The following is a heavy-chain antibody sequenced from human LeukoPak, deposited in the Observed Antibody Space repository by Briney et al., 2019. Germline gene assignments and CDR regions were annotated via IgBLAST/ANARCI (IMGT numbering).Heavy chain of an antibody. V-gene: IGHV4-39*01. Sequence: KPSETLSLTCTVSGGSISSSSYYWGWIRQPPGKGLEWIGSIYYSGSTYYNPSLKSRFTISVDTSKNQFSLKLSSVTAADTAVYYCARHEDYYYYMDVWGKGTTVTISS. CDR2: IYYSGST. J-gene: IGHJ6*03. CDR1: GGSISSSSYY. CDR3: ARHEDYYYYMDV.